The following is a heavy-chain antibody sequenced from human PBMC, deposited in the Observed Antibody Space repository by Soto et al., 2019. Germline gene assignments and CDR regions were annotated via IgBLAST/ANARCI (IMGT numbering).Heavy chain of an antibody. CDR3: ARARGYYDTSGYSGYYFDY. CDR1: GFTVSSNY. J-gene: IGHJ4*02. V-gene: IGHV3-53*01. D-gene: IGHD3-22*01. CDR2: IYSGGTT. Sequence: GGSLRLSCAASGFTVSSNYMSWVRQAPGKGLEWVSVIYSGGTTYYADSVKGRFTISRDNSKNTLYPQMNSLGAEDTAVYYCARARGYYDTSGYSGYYFDYWGQGSLVTVSS.